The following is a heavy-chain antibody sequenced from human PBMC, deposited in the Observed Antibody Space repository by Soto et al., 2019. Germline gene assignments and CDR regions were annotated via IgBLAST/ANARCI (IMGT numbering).Heavy chain of an antibody. D-gene: IGHD2-2*01. CDR1: GGSISSDDYY. CDR2: IYYSGST. CDR3: AGYCSSTSCYYFDY. V-gene: IGHV4-61*08. Sequence: SETLSLTCTVSGGSISSDDYYWSWIRQPPGKGLEWIGYIYYSGSTNYNPSLKSRVTISVDTSKNQFSLKLSSVTAADTAVYYCAGYCSSTSCYYFDYWGQGTLVTVSS. J-gene: IGHJ4*02.